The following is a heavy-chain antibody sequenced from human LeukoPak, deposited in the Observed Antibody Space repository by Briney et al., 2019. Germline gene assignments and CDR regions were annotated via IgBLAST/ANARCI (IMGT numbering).Heavy chain of an antibody. V-gene: IGHV3-20*01. CDR1: GYTFADHG. Sequence: PGGSLRLSCAGSGYTFADHGVSWVRQAPGKGLEWFAGINWNGESTGYGDSVKGRFTISRDNAKNSLFLQMNSLRAEDTALYHCAKGDRNGWYFDYWGLGTLVTVSS. CDR3: AKGDRNGWYFDY. CDR2: INWNGEST. D-gene: IGHD6-19*01. J-gene: IGHJ4*02.